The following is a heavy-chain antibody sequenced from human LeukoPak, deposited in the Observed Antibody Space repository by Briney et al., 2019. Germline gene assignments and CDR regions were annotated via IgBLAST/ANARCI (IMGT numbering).Heavy chain of an antibody. V-gene: IGHV3-30*18. CDR3: AKVDCLGSCYRYYFDY. Sequence: GRSLRLSCAASGFTFSSYGMHWVRQAPGKGLEWVAVISYDGSNKYYADSVKGRFTISRDNSKNTLYLQMNSLRAEDTAVYYCAKVDCLGSCYRYYFDYWGQGTLVTVSS. CDR2: ISYDGSNK. CDR1: GFTFSSYG. J-gene: IGHJ4*02. D-gene: IGHD2-15*01.